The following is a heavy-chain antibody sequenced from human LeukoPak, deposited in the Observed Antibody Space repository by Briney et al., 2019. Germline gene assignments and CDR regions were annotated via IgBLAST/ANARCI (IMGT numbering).Heavy chain of an antibody. Sequence: GGSLRLSCAASGFTFSNYAMHWVRQAPGKGLEWVAVISYDGGNKYYADSVKGRFTISRDNSKNTLFLQMNSLRAEDTAVYYCATYSSLNRREFQYWGQGTLVTVSS. V-gene: IGHV3-30-3*01. D-gene: IGHD3-22*01. J-gene: IGHJ1*01. CDR3: ATYSSLNRREFQY. CDR2: ISYDGGNK. CDR1: GFTFSNYA.